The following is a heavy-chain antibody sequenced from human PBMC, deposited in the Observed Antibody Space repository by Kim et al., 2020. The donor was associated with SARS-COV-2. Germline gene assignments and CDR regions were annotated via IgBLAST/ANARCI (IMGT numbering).Heavy chain of an antibody. CDR2: IIPILGIA. D-gene: IGHD4-17*01. Sequence: SVKVSCKASGGTFSSYAISWVRQAPGQGLEWMGRIIPILGIANYAQKFQGRVTITADKSTSTAYMELSSLRSEDTAVYYCARVSTVTTTPLDYWGQGTLVTVSS. J-gene: IGHJ4*02. CDR1: GGTFSSYA. CDR3: ARVSTVTTTPLDY. V-gene: IGHV1-69*04.